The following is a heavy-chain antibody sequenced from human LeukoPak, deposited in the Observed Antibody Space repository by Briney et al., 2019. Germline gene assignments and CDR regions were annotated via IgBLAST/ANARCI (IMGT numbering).Heavy chain of an antibody. J-gene: IGHJ6*03. CDR3: ARGVVTDDYYMDV. CDR1: GGSITSGRYY. Sequence: SETLSLTSSVSGGSITSGRYYWTWIRQPAGKGLEWIGRLYTNDNTNYDPSLESRVSISVDTSKSQFYLQLTSVTAADTAVYFCARGVVTDDYYMDVWGKGITVIVSS. V-gene: IGHV4-61*02. D-gene: IGHD2-21*02. CDR2: LYTNDNT.